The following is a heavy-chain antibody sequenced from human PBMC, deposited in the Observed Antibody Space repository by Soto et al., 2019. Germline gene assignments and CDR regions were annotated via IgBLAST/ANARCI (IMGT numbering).Heavy chain of an antibody. J-gene: IGHJ4*02. Sequence: EVHLVESGGGLVQPGGSLRLSCAASGFIFSTHWMSWVRQAPGKGLEWVANIKEDGNKKYYVDSVKGRFTISRDSAKNSLDLQMNSLRVEDTAVYYCARDTQGGMFESWGQGTLVTVSS. D-gene: IGHD3-16*01. CDR2: IKEDGNKK. CDR3: ARDTQGGMFES. V-gene: IGHV3-7*05. CDR1: GFIFSTHW.